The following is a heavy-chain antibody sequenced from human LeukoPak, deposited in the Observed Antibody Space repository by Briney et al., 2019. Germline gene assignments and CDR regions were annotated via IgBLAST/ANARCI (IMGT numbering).Heavy chain of an antibody. V-gene: IGHV1-18*01. Sequence: ASVKVSCKASGYTFPNYGISWVRQAPGQGLEWVGWVSDYNGNTHYAQKLQGRVTMPTDTSTSTAYMELRSLRSDDTAVYYCAILDYDFWSRDYWGQGTLVTVSS. J-gene: IGHJ4*02. D-gene: IGHD3-3*01. CDR3: AILDYDFWSRDY. CDR2: VSDYNGNT. CDR1: GYTFPNYG.